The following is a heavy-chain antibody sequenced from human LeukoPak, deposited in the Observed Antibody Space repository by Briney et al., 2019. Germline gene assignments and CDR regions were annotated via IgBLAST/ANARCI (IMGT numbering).Heavy chain of an antibody. CDR1: GYSISSGYY. D-gene: IGHD2-15*01. Sequence: SETLSLTCTVSGYSISSGYYWGWIRQPPRKGLEWIGSIYYSGSTYYNPSLKSRVTISVDTSKNQFSLKLSSVTAADTAVYYCARESGGSCYGYWGQGTLVTVSS. J-gene: IGHJ4*02. CDR2: IYYSGST. V-gene: IGHV4-38-2*02. CDR3: ARESGGSCYGY.